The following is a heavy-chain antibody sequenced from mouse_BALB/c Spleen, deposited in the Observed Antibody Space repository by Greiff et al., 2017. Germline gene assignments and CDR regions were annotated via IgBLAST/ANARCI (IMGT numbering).Heavy chain of an antibody. D-gene: IGHD3-3*01. CDR3: TSGTGDCFDY. CDR2: ISNSGST. CDR1: GDSFTSGY. J-gene: IGHJ2*01. Sequence: EVKLQESGPSLVKPSQTLSLTCSVTGDSFTSGYWNWIRKFPGNKLEYMGYISNSGSTYYNPSLISRISITRDTSKNQSNLQLNSVTTEDTATYYCTSGTGDCFDYWGQGTTLTVSA. V-gene: IGHV3-8*02.